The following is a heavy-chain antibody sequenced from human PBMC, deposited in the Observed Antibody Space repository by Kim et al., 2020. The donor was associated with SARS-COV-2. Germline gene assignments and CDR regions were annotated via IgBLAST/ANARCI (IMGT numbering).Heavy chain of an antibody. J-gene: IGHJ4*02. CDR2: IRGSGGST. CDR3: VSGIAVAGLDY. CDR1: GFTFSSYA. D-gene: IGHD6-19*01. Sequence: GGSLRLSCAASGFTFSSYAMSWVRQAPGKGLEWVSAIRGSGGSTYYADAVQGRFTISRDNSKNTLYLQIISLRAEDTAVYYSVSGIAVAGLDYSVQGTL. V-gene: IGHV3-23*01.